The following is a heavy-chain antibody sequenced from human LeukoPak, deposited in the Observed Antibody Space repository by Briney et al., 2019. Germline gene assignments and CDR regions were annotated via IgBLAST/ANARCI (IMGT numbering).Heavy chain of an antibody. V-gene: IGHV1-8*01. CDR3: ARGTYGSVWQLLQSHSTYWYFDL. Sequence: ASVKVSCKASGYTFTSYDINWVRQATGQGLEWMGWMNPNSGNTGYAQKFQGRVTMTRNTSISTAYMELSSLRSEDTAVYYCARGTYGSVWQLLQSHSTYWYFDLWGRGTLVTVSS. D-gene: IGHD2-15*01. CDR2: MNPNSGNT. CDR1: GYTFTSYD. J-gene: IGHJ2*01.